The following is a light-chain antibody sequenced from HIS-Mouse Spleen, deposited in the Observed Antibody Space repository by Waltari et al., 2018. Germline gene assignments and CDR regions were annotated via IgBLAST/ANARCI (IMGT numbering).Light chain of an antibody. CDR2: EVS. J-gene: IGLJ1*01. V-gene: IGLV2-14*01. CDR1: SSDVGVYDY. CDR3: SSYTSSSTF. Sequence: QSALTQPASVSGSPGHSITISCTGTSSDVGVYDYVSWYQQHPGKAPKLMIYEVSNRPSGVSNRFSGSKSGNTASLTISGLQAEDEADYYCSSYTSSSTFFGTGTKVTVL.